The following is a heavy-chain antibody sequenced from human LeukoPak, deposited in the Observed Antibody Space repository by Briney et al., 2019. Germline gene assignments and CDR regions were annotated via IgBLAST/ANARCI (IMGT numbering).Heavy chain of an antibody. J-gene: IGHJ4*02. CDR2: IIPILRTP. CDR1: GDTFSNCG. D-gene: IGHD3-3*01. V-gene: IGHV1-69*05. CDR3: ARGCSDDFWSGYSSYFDH. Sequence: SVKVSCKASGDTFSNCGISWVRQAPGPGLEWMGGIIPILRTPNYPQKFQGRVTITTVESTSTAYMELSSLRSDDTAIYYCARGCSDDFWSGYSSYFDHWGQGTLVTVSS.